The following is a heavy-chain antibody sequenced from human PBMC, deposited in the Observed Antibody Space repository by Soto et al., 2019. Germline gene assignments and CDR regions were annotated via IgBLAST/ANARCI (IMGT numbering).Heavy chain of an antibody. CDR3: ARGRDYFDY. Sequence: SETLSLTCSVSCGSVSSGTYFWSWIRQPPGKRLEWIGYIHSSGNTNFNPSLKSRVTISIDTSKNQFSLKLTSVTAADTAVYYCARGRDYFDYWGQGTLVTVSS. J-gene: IGHJ4*02. CDR1: CGSVSSGTYF. V-gene: IGHV4-61*01. CDR2: IHSSGNT.